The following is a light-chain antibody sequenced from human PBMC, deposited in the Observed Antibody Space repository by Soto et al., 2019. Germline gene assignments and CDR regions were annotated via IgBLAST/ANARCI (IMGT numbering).Light chain of an antibody. Sequence: QSALTQPASVSGSPGQSITISCTGTSRDVGSYNLVSWYQQHPGKAPKLMIYEGSKRPSGVSNRFSGSKSGNTASPTIPGLQAEDEADYYCCSYAGSSTSVVFGGGTKLTVL. CDR1: SRDVGSYNL. V-gene: IGLV2-23*01. CDR2: EGS. CDR3: CSYAGSSTSVV. J-gene: IGLJ2*01.